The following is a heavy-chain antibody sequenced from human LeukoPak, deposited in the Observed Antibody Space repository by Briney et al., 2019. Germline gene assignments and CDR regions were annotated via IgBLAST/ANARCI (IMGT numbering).Heavy chain of an antibody. CDR1: GSISSGSYY. V-gene: IGHV4-39*01. CDR3: ARHAIGGVIANAFDI. Sequence: PSETLFLTCTVSGSISSGSYYWGWIRQPPGKGLEWIGSIYYSGSTYYDPSLKTRVTISVDTSKNQFSLKLSSVTAADTAIYYCARHAIGGVIANAFDIWGQGTMVTVSS. CDR2: IYYSGST. D-gene: IGHD3-16*02. J-gene: IGHJ3*02.